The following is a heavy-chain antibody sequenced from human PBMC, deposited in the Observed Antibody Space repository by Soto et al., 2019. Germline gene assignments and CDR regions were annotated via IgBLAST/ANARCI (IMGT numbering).Heavy chain of an antibody. CDR2: ITSDGGRT. CDR3: ARVFHDSNGYYYDY. V-gene: IGHV3-64*02. Sequence: GGSLRLSCAASGFTFSSYGMHWVRQAPGRGLEYVSAITSDGGRTYYADSVKGRFTISRDNSKNTLYLQMGSLRAEDMAVYYCARVFHDSNGYYYDYWGQGTLVTVSS. D-gene: IGHD3-22*01. J-gene: IGHJ4*02. CDR1: GFTFSSYG.